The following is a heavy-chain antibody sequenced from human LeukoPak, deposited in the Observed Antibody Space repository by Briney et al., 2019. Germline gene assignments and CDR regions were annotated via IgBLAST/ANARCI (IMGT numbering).Heavy chain of an antibody. CDR1: GGSISSDDYY. CDR2: VYHSGST. J-gene: IGHJ6*03. Sequence: SETLSLTCTVSGGSISSDDYYWSWIRQPPGKGLEYIGYVYHSGSTYYSPSLKSRLSISVDTSKNQFSLRLSSVTAADTAVYYCARAKRTRVAIYGGDSLYYYYYMDVWGKGTTVTVSS. V-gene: IGHV4-30-4*01. CDR3: ARAKRTRVAIYGGDSLYYYYYMDV. D-gene: IGHD4-23*01.